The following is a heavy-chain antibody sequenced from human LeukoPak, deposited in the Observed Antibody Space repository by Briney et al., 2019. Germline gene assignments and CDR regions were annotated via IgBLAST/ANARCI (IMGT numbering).Heavy chain of an antibody. J-gene: IGHJ4*02. CDR1: GGSFSGYY. CDR2: IYYSGNT. CDR3: ARMFSEYYYDSSGYYAYYFDY. D-gene: IGHD3-22*01. Sequence: PSETLSLTCAVYGGSFSGYYWSWIRQPPGKGLEWIGYIYYSGNTNYNPSLKSRVTISVDTSKNQFSLKLSSVTAADTAVYYCARMFSEYYYDSSGYYAYYFDYWGQGTLVTVSS. V-gene: IGHV4-59*01.